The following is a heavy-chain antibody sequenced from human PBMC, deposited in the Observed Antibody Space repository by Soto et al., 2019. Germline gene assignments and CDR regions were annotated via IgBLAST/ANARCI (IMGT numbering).Heavy chain of an antibody. D-gene: IGHD2-8*01. CDR2: INPNSGGT. CDR1: GYTFTGYY. V-gene: IGHV1-2*04. CDR3: ARGEPIVLMVYAIGLGGYGMDV. J-gene: IGHJ6*02. Sequence: WASVKVSCKASGYTFTGYYMHWVRQAPGQGLEWMGWINPNSGGTNYAQKFQGWVTMTRDTSISTAYMELSRLRSDDTAVYYCARGEPIVLMVYAIGLGGYGMDVWGQGTTVTVSS.